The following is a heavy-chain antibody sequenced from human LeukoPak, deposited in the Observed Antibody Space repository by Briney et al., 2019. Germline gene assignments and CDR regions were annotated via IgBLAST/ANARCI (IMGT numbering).Heavy chain of an antibody. J-gene: IGHJ5*02. CDR2: IKSDGSST. V-gene: IGHV3-74*01. D-gene: IGHD2-15*01. CDR3: AREDCSGGSCYSNYNWFDP. CDR1: GFTFSSYW. Sequence: PGGSLRLSCAASGFTFSSYWMHWVRQAPGKGLVWVSRIKSDGSSTSYADSVKGRFTISRDNAKNSLYLQMNSLRAEDTAVYYCAREDCSGGSCYSNYNWFDPWGQGTLVTVSS.